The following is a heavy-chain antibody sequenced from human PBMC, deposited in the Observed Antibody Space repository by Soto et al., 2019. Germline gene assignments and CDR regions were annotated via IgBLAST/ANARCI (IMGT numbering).Heavy chain of an antibody. D-gene: IGHD7-27*01. J-gene: IGHJ5*02. V-gene: IGHV3-7*01. Sequence: GGSLRLSCAASGFTFSSYWMNWVRQAPGKGLEWVANIKQDGSEKYYVDSVKGRFTISRDNAKNSLYLQMNSLRAEDTAVYYCASSPTGGWFDPWGQGTLVTVSS. CDR3: ASSPTGGWFDP. CDR1: GFTFSSYW. CDR2: IKQDGSEK.